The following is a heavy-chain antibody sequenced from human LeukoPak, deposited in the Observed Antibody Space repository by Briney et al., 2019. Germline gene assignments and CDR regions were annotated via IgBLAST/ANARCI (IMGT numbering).Heavy chain of an antibody. Sequence: ASVKVSCKASGYTFTSYDINWVRQAAGQGLERMGWMGPRHGYTGYAQNFQGRITMTRDTSISTAYMELSSLTSDDTAVYYCARGWISGAISEHYFENWGQGTLVTVSS. J-gene: IGHJ4*02. D-gene: IGHD4-23*01. CDR2: MGPRHGYT. V-gene: IGHV1-8*01. CDR1: GYTFTSYD. CDR3: ARGWISGAISEHYFEN.